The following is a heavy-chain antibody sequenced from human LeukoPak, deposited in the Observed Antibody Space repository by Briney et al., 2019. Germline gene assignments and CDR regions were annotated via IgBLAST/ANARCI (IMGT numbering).Heavy chain of an antibody. CDR2: IWYDGSNK. CDR1: GFSFSNYD. J-gene: IGHJ4*02. CDR3: ARGDPTVTTKQNFDY. D-gene: IGHD4-17*01. Sequence: GRSLRLSCAASGFSFSNYDMHWVRQAPGKGLEWVAVIWYDGSNKYYADSVKGRFTISRDNSKNTLYLQMNSLRVEDTAVYYCARGDPTVTTKQNFDYWGQGTLVTVSS. V-gene: IGHV3-33*01.